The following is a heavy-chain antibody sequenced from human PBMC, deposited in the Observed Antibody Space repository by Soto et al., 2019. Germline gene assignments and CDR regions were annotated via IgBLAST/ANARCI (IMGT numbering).Heavy chain of an antibody. D-gene: IGHD3-22*01. CDR2: IVVGSGNT. J-gene: IGHJ6*02. CDR3: AASSPRYYYDRSAV. CDR1: GFTFTSSA. V-gene: IGHV1-58*01. Sequence: SVKVSCKASGFTFTSSAVQWVRQARGQRLEWIGWIVVGSGNTNYAQKFQERVTITRDMSTSTAYMELSSLRSEDTAVYYCAASSPRYYYDRSAVWGQGPTVTVSS.